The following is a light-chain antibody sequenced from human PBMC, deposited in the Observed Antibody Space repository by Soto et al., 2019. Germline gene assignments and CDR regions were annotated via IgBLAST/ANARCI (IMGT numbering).Light chain of an antibody. CDR1: SSDVGGYNY. CDR3: SSYTSSSPHVV. J-gene: IGLJ2*01. CDR2: EVN. Sequence: QSALTQPASVSGSPGQSITISCTGISSDVGGYNYVSWYQHYPGKAPKLMIYEVNNRPSGVSNRFSGSKSGNTASLTISGLQAEDEADYYCSSYTSSSPHVVFGGGTKPTVL. V-gene: IGLV2-14*01.